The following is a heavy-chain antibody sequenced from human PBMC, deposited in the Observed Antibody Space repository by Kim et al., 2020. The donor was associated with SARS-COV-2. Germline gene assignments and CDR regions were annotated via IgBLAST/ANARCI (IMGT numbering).Heavy chain of an antibody. CDR2: ISKSGTGR. Sequence: GGSLRLSCAVSGFTFSSYEMNWVRQAPGKGLEWVSYISKSGTGRQYADSVKGRFTISRDNAKNSLYLQMNSLRADTAFYYCAREVATTPDAFDIWGQGTLVTVSS. CDR1: GFTFSSYE. CDR3: AREVATTPDAFDI. V-gene: IGHV3-48*03. J-gene: IGHJ3*02. D-gene: IGHD5-12*01.